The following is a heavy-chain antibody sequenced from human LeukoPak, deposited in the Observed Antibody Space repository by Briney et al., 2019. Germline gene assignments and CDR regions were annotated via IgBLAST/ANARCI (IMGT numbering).Heavy chain of an antibody. CDR2: IDHRGDT. CDR1: GGSFSRYY. CDR3: ARGATISETGYFDF. D-gene: IGHD5-24*01. Sequence: PSETLSLTCAVYGGSFSRYYWSWIRQSPGKGLEWIAEIDHRGDTNYNPSVKSRVTISVHTSKNQFSLKVRSLSAADTAVYYCARGATISETGYFDFGGQGTLVTVSS. J-gene: IGHJ4*03. V-gene: IGHV4-34*01.